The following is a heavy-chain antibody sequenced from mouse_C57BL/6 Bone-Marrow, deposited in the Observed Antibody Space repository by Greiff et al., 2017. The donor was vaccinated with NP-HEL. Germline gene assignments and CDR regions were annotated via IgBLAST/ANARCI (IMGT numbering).Heavy chain of an antibody. CDR2: INPNNGGT. CDR1: GYTFTDYY. D-gene: IGHD1-1*01. CDR3: ARPSYGSSSWFAY. Sequence: EVQLQQSGPELVKPGASVKISCKASGYTFTDYYMNWVKQSHGKSLEWIGDINPNNGGTSYNQKFKGKATLTVDKSSSTAYMELRSLISEDSAVYYCARPSYGSSSWFAYWGQGTLVTVSA. J-gene: IGHJ3*01. V-gene: IGHV1-26*01.